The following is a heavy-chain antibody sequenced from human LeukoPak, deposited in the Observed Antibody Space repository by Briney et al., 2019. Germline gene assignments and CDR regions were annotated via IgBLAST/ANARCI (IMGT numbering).Heavy chain of an antibody. D-gene: IGHD2-15*01. Sequence: SETLSLTCCVSVSGVSISSNYYWTWIRQSPGKGLEWIGYIYYTWITNYNPSLEGRVPISMDTSKDHLSLKLTSVTAAASAIYYCASLSHSPRWAYYFDYWGQGTLVTVSS. J-gene: IGHJ4*02. CDR3: ASLSHSPRWAYYFDY. V-gene: IGHV4-59*08. CDR1: GVSISSNYY. CDR2: IYYTWIT.